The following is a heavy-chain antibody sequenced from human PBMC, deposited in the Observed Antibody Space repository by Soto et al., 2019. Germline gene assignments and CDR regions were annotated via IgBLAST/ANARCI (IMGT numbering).Heavy chain of an antibody. D-gene: IGHD2-2*02. Sequence: PGGSLRLSCVGSGFTFSTYSINWVRQAPGKGLEWVSSISSRSDIYYADSVKGRFTISRDNAKNSVSLQMNSLRAEDTAVYYCAREYTAWPLAYGLDVWGQGTTVTVSS. CDR2: ISSRSDI. CDR3: AREYTAWPLAYGLDV. V-gene: IGHV3-21*01. CDR1: GFTFSTYS. J-gene: IGHJ6*02.